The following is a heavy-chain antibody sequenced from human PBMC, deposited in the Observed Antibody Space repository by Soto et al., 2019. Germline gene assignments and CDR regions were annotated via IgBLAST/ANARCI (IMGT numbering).Heavy chain of an antibody. V-gene: IGHV5-51*01. CDR1: GYSFTSYW. CDR2: IYPGDSDT. J-gene: IGHJ4*02. CDR3: ARRGIAYCGGDGYYDY. D-gene: IGHD2-21*02. Sequence: EFLKISCKGGGYSFTSYWSGGVRRIAGKVLGWVGIIYPGDSDTRYSPSFQGQVTISADKSISTAYLQWSSLKASGTAMYYCARRGIAYCGGDGYYDYWGQGTLVTVSS.